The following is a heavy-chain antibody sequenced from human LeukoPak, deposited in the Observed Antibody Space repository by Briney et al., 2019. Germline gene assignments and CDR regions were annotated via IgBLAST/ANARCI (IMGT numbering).Heavy chain of an antibody. D-gene: IGHD2/OR15-2a*01. CDR1: GFTFSSYG. CDR3: ARSGLSRFGF. CDR2: ISGSGGST. J-gene: IGHJ4*02. Sequence: VGTLRLSCAASGFTFSSYGMSWVRQAPGKGLEWVSAISGSGGSTYYADSVKGRFTISRDNSKNTLYLQMNSLRAEDTAVYYCARSGLSRFGFWGQGTLVTVSS. V-gene: IGHV3-23*01.